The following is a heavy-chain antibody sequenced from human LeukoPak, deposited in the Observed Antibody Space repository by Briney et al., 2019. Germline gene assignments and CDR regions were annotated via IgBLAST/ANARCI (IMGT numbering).Heavy chain of an antibody. D-gene: IGHD1-14*01. V-gene: IGHV3-7*01. CDR3: ARGNVEPL. Sequence: GGSLRLSCAASGFTFSNYWMSWVRQAPGKGLEWVANIKFDGSDKFYVDSVKGRFTISRDNAKNTLYLQMNSLRAEDTAVYYCARGNVEPLWGQGTLVTVSS. CDR2: IKFDGSDK. J-gene: IGHJ4*02. CDR1: GFTFSNYW.